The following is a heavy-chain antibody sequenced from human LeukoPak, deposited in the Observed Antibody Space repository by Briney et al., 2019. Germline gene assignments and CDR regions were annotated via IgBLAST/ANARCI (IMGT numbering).Heavy chain of an antibody. D-gene: IGHD2-2*01. CDR2: IYYSGST. CDR3: ARNLLGYCRSTSCDEGWFDP. Sequence: SETLSLTCAVSGVSISSYYWSWVRQPPGKGREWRGDIYYSGSTNYNPSLKSRVTISVDTSKNQFPLKLSSVTAADTAVYYSARNLLGYCRSTSCDEGWFDPWGQGTLVTVSS. CDR1: GVSISSYY. J-gene: IGHJ5*02. V-gene: IGHV4-59*01.